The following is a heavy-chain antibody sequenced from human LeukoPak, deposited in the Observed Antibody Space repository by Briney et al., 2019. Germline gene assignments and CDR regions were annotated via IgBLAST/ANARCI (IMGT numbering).Heavy chain of an antibody. V-gene: IGHV4-61*02. CDR1: GGSISSSSYY. CDR3: ARAPRGMTSTYVRFDY. D-gene: IGHD4-11*01. Sequence: SETLSLTCTVSGGSISSSSYYWGWIRQPAGKGLEWIGRIYTSGSTNYNPSLKSRVTMSVDTSKNQFSLKLSSVTAADTAVYYCARAPRGMTSTYVRFDYWGQGTLVTVSS. J-gene: IGHJ4*02. CDR2: IYTSGST.